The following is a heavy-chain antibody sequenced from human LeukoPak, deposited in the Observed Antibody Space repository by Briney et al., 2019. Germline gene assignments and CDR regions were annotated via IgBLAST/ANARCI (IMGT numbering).Heavy chain of an antibody. J-gene: IGHJ4*02. CDR2: INHSGST. Sequence: SGTLSLTCAVYGGSFSGYYWSWIRQPPGKGLEWIGEINHSGSTNYNPSLKSRVTISVDTSKNQFSLKLSSVTAADTAVYYCARGRGSSWPHFDYWGQGTLVTVSS. D-gene: IGHD6-13*01. V-gene: IGHV4-34*01. CDR3: ARGRGSSWPHFDY. CDR1: GGSFSGYY.